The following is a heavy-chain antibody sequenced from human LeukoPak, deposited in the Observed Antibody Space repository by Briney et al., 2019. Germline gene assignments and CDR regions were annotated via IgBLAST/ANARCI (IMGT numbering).Heavy chain of an antibody. V-gene: IGHV3-48*04. J-gene: IGHJ4*02. Sequence: PGGSLRLSCAASGFTFSSYSMNWVRQAPGRGLEWISYISTSSTTIYYADSVKGRFTISRDNAKNTLYLQMNSLRVEDTAVYYCARAGYFDWLLYCPPDYWGQGTLVTVSS. CDR2: ISTSSTTI. CDR1: GFTFSSYS. CDR3: ARAGYFDWLLYCPPDY. D-gene: IGHD3-9*01.